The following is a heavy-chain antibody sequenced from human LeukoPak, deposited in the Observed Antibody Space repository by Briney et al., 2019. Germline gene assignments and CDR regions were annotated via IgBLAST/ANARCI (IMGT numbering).Heavy chain of an antibody. CDR1: GGSISSGGYY. Sequence: PSQTLSLTCTVSGGSISSGGYYWSWIRQHPGKGLEWIGYIYYSGSTYYNPSLKSRVTISVDTSKNQFSLKLSSVTAADTAVYYCARLVRGSRYFDYRGQGTLVTVSS. D-gene: IGHD3-10*01. CDR2: IYYSGST. J-gene: IGHJ4*02. CDR3: ARLVRGSRYFDY. V-gene: IGHV4-31*03.